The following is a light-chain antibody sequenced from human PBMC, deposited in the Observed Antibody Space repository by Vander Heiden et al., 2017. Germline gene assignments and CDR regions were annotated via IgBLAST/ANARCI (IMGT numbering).Light chain of an antibody. CDR2: KAS. CDR1: RSISSW. V-gene: IGKV1-5*03. J-gene: IGKJ2*01. CDR3: QQYNSFQYT. Sequence: DIQMNQSPSTVSASVGDRVTISCRASRSISSWLAWYQQKPGRAPKLLIYKASTLERGVPSRYSGSGSGREFTLTISSLQPDDFATYYCQQYNSFQYTFGQGTKLEIK.